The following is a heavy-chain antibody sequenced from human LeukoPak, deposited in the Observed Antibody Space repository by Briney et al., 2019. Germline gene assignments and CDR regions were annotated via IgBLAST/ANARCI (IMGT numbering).Heavy chain of an antibody. V-gene: IGHV4-59*08. CDR3: ARILMVYALDY. Sequence: SETLSLTCIVSGGSISSYYWSWIRQPPGKGLEWIGYIYYSGSTNYNPSLKSRVTISVDTSKNQFSLKLSSVTAADTAVYYCARILMVYALDYWGQGTLVTVSS. J-gene: IGHJ4*02. D-gene: IGHD2-8*01. CDR2: IYYSGST. CDR1: GGSISSYY.